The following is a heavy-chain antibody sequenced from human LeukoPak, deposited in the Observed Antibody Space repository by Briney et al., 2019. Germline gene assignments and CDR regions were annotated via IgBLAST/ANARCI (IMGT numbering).Heavy chain of an antibody. D-gene: IGHD5-12*01. Sequence: ASVKVSCKVSGYTLTELSMHWVRQAPGKGLEWMGGFDPEDGETIYAQKFQGRVTMTEDTSTDTAYMELSSLRSDDTAVYYCASSEREVAIADYWGQGTLVTVSS. J-gene: IGHJ4*02. V-gene: IGHV1-24*01. CDR2: FDPEDGET. CDR1: GYTLTELS. CDR3: ASSEREVAIADY.